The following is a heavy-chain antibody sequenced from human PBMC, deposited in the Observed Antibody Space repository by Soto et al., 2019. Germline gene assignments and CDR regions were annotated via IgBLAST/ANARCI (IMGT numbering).Heavy chain of an antibody. V-gene: IGHV3-33*01. D-gene: IGHD6-13*01. CDR3: ARDMRGASYGSTWSPPYPQYFHH. Sequence: GGSLRLSCAASGFTFSSYGMHWVRQAPCKGLEWVAVIWYDGSNKYYADSVKGRFTISRDNSEKTLYLQMNNLRAEDTAVYYCARDMRGASYGSTWSPPYPQYFHHWALGTLVTVSS. J-gene: IGHJ1*01. CDR1: GFTFSSYG. CDR2: IWYDGSNK.